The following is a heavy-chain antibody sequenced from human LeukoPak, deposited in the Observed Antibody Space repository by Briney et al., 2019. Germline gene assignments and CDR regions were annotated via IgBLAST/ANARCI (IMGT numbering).Heavy chain of an antibody. J-gene: IGHJ4*02. D-gene: IGHD6-25*01. Sequence: SQTLSLTSALSGDSVSINSAAWNWVRQSPSRGLEWLGRTYYRSKWYNDYAVSVKSRITLNPDTSKNQFSLQLNSVTPEDTAVYYCARGYSSVQDNIFDSWGQGSLVTVSS. CDR3: ARGYSSVQDNIFDS. CDR2: TYYRSKWYN. CDR1: GDSVSINSAA. V-gene: IGHV6-1*01.